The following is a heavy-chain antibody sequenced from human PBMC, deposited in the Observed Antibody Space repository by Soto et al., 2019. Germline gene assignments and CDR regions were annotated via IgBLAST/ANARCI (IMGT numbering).Heavy chain of an antibody. CDR3: ARDPSIHSPGLEWIMYY. V-gene: IGHV3-33*01. CDR2: IWYDGSNK. D-gene: IGHD3-3*01. Sequence: LRLSCAASGFTFSSYGMHWVRQAPGKGLEWVAVIWYDGSNKYYADSVKGRFTISRDNSKNTLYLQMNSLRAEDTAVYYCARDPSIHSPGLEWIMYYWGQGTLVTVSS. CDR1: GFTFSSYG. J-gene: IGHJ4*02.